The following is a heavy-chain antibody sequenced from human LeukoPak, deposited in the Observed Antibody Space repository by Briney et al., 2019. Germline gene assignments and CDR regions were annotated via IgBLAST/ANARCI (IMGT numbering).Heavy chain of an antibody. Sequence: SETLSLTCTVSGGSISRGDHYWSLIRQPPGEGLEWIGYIYYSGSAYYNPSLKSRVTISVDMFKNQFSLKLSSVTAADTAVYYCARGSPVGLYYFDYWGQGTLVTASS. V-gene: IGHV4-30-4*01. D-gene: IGHD1-26*01. CDR3: ARGSPVGLYYFDY. CDR2: IYYSGSA. CDR1: GGSISRGDHY. J-gene: IGHJ4*02.